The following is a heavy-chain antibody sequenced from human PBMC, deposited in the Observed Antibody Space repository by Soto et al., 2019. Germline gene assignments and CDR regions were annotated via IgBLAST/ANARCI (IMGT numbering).Heavy chain of an antibody. Sequence: EVQLVESGGGLVQPGRSLRLSCAASGFTFDDYAMHWVRQAPGKGLEWVSGISWNTGTIGYADSVKGRFTISRDNAKNSLYLQMNSLRDEDTALYYCAKDSHSDLITRCGDYWGQGTLVTVSS. CDR2: ISWNTGTI. CDR3: AKDSHSDLITRCGDY. D-gene: IGHD1-26*01. V-gene: IGHV3-9*01. CDR1: GFTFDDYA. J-gene: IGHJ4*02.